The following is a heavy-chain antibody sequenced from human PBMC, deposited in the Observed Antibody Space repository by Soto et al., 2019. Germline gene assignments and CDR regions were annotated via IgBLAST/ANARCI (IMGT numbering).Heavy chain of an antibody. J-gene: IGHJ4*02. Sequence: GGSLRLSCAASGFTVSSNYMSWVRQAPGKGLEWVSVIYSGGSTYYADSVKGRFTISRDNSKNTLYLQMNSLRAEDTAVYYCARDVGGSCCHFDYWGQGTLVTVSS. D-gene: IGHD2-15*01. CDR1: GFTVSSNY. CDR2: IYSGGST. V-gene: IGHV3-53*01. CDR3: ARDVGGSCCHFDY.